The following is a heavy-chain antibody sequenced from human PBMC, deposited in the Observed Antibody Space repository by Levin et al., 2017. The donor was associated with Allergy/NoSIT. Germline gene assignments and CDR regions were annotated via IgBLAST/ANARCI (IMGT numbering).Heavy chain of an antibody. D-gene: IGHD1-26*01. CDR1: GASVNSDTYY. CDR2: IYYTGAT. CDR3: ARYSNWEAFDS. V-gene: IGHV4-61*01. Sequence: PGGSLRLSCTVSGASVNSDTYYWSWIWQPPGKGLEWIGYIYYTGATNYNPSLESRVTISLDTSKNQFSLKLTSVTAADTAMYYCARYSNWEAFDSWGQGILVTVSS. J-gene: IGHJ3*02.